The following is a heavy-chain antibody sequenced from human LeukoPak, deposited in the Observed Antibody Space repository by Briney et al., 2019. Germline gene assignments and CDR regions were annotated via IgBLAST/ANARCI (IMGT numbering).Heavy chain of an antibody. V-gene: IGHV3-21*01. CDR1: GFTFSSYS. J-gene: IGHJ4*02. CDR2: ISSSSSYI. Sequence: GGSLRLSCAASGFTFSSYSMNWVRQAPGKGLEWVSSISSSSSYIYYADSVKGRFTISRDNAKNSLYLQMNSLRAEDTAVYYCARSWDGDYVGFDYWGQGTLVTVSS. D-gene: IGHD4-17*01. CDR3: ARSWDGDYVGFDY.